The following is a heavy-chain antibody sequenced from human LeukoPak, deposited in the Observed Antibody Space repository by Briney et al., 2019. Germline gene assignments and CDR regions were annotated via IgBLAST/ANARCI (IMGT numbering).Heavy chain of an antibody. Sequence: PSETLSLTCTVSGGSISSYYWSWIRQPPGKGLEWIGEINHSGSTNYNPSLKSRVTISVDTSKNQFSLKLSSVTAADTAVYYCARFARLRYYFDYWGQGTLVTVSS. CDR1: GGSISSYY. V-gene: IGHV4-34*01. CDR2: INHSGST. J-gene: IGHJ4*02. D-gene: IGHD2-21*02. CDR3: ARFARLRYYFDY.